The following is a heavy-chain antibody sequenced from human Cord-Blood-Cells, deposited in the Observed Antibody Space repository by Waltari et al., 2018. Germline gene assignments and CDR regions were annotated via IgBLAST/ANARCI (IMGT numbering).Heavy chain of an antibody. Sequence: EVQLVESGGGLVQPGGSLRLSCAASGFTFSSSWMSWVRQAPEKGLEWVANIKQDGSEKYYVDSVKGRFTISRDNAKNSLYLQMNSLRAEDTAVYYCARVLVTGTNFDYWGQGTLVTVSS. J-gene: IGHJ4*02. CDR1: GFTFSSSW. CDR3: ARVLVTGTNFDY. V-gene: IGHV3-7*01. D-gene: IGHD1-7*01. CDR2: IKQDGSEK.